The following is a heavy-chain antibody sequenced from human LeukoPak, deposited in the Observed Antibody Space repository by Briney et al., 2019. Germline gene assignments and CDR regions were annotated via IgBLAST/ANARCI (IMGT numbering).Heavy chain of an antibody. CDR1: GFTVSSSY. Sequence: GGSLRLSCAASGFTVSSSYMSWVRQGPGKGLEWVSVIHSGGSTYYAASVEGRFTISRDNSKSTLYLQMNTLRAEDTAVYYCARLGGSWYFDYWGQGTLVTASS. V-gene: IGHV3-53*01. J-gene: IGHJ4*02. CDR3: ARLGGSWYFDY. CDR2: IHSGGST. D-gene: IGHD2-15*01.